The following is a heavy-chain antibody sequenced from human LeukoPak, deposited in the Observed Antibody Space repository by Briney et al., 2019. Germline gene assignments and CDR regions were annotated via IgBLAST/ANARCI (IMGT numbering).Heavy chain of an antibody. CDR1: GGSISSGGYS. D-gene: IGHD2-8*01. J-gene: IGHJ4*02. V-gene: IGHV4-61*08. CDR3: AALGYCTNGVCYTIDY. Sequence: SQTLSLTCAVSGGSISSGGYSWSWIRQSPGKGLEWIGYIYYSGSTNYNPSLKSRVTISVDTSKNQFSLKLSSVTAADTAVYYCAALGYCTNGVCYTIDYWGQGTLVTVSS. CDR2: IYYSGST.